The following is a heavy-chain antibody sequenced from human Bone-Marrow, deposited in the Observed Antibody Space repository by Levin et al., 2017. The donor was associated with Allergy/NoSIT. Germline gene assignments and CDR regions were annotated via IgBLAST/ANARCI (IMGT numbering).Heavy chain of an antibody. D-gene: IGHD3-22*01. CDR3: ARLAHYYYDSSGYYPLAFDY. CDR2: IYPGDSDT. Sequence: PGGSLRLSCKGSGYSFTSYWIGWVRQMPGKGLEWMGIIYPGDSDTRYSPSFQGQVTISADKSISTAYLQWSSLKASDTAMYYCARLAHYYYDSSGYYPLAFDYWGQGTLVTVSS. J-gene: IGHJ4*02. CDR1: GYSFTSYW. V-gene: IGHV5-51*01.